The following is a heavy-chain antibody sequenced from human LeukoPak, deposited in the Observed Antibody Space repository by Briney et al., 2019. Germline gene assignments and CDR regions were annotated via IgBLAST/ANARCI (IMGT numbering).Heavy chain of an antibody. CDR1: GFTFSDYW. CDR2: IKQEGSEK. D-gene: IGHD6-13*01. V-gene: IGHV3-7*05. J-gene: IGHJ4*02. Sequence: PGGSLRLSCAASGFTFSDYWMSWVRQAPGKGLEWVANIKQEGSEKYYVDSVKGRFTISRDNAKNSLYLQMNSLRAEDTAVYYCARDRRGIAAAGYEWGQGTLVTVSS. CDR3: ARDRRGIAAAGYE.